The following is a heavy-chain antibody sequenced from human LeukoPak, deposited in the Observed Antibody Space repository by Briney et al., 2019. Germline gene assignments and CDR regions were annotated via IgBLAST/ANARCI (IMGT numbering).Heavy chain of an antibody. J-gene: IGHJ3*02. V-gene: IGHV4-59*11. CDR1: GGSISSHY. CDR3: ARWELTTKYAFDI. Sequence: PSETLSLTCTVSGGSISSHYWSWIRQPPGKGLEWIGYIYYSGSTNYNPSLKSRVTISVDTSKNQFSLKLSSVTAADTAVYYCARWELTTKYAFDIWDQGTMVTVSS. CDR2: IYYSGST. D-gene: IGHD1-26*01.